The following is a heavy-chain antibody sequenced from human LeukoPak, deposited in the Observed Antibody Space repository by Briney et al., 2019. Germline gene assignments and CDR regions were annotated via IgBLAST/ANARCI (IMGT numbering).Heavy chain of an antibody. Sequence: SETLSLTCTVSGSSMNGFQWSWIRQPAVKGLEWIGRISTSGNINYTPSLKSRVTMSVDTSKNQFSLKLTSVTAADTAVYFCARGQSYRKSQNWFGPWGQGTLVTVSS. D-gene: IGHD4-11*01. CDR2: ISTSGNI. J-gene: IGHJ5*02. CDR3: ARGQSYRKSQNWFGP. CDR1: GSSMNGFQ. V-gene: IGHV4-4*07.